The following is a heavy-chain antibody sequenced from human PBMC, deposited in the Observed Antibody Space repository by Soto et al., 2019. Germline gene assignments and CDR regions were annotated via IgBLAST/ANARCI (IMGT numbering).Heavy chain of an antibody. J-gene: IGHJ3*02. D-gene: IGHD1-26*01. Sequence: QVQLVESGGGVVQPGRSLRLSCAASGFTFSSYAMHWVRQAPGKGLEWVAVISYDGSNKYYADSVKGRFTTSRDNSKNALYLQMNSLRAEDTAVYYCARDIVRGANLDAVDIWGHRTMVTVSS. V-gene: IGHV3-30-3*01. CDR3: ARDIVRGANLDAVDI. CDR2: ISYDGSNK. CDR1: GFTFSSYA.